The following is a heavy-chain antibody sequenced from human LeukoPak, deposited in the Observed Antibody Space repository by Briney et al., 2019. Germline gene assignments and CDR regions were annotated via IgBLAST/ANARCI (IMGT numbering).Heavy chain of an antibody. V-gene: IGHV3-23*01. Sequence: PGGSLRLSCPASGFTFSSYAMSWVRQAPGKGLEWVSAISGSGGSTYYADSVKGRLTISRDNSKNTLYLQMNSLRAEDTAVYYCAKDLGYSGIVGATPCFDYWGQGTLVTVSS. CDR2: ISGSGGST. J-gene: IGHJ4*02. CDR1: GFTFSSYA. D-gene: IGHD1-26*01. CDR3: AKDLGYSGIVGATPCFDY.